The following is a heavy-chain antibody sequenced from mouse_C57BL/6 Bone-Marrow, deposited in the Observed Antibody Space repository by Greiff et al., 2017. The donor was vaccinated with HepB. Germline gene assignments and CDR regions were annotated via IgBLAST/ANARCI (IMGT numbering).Heavy chain of an antibody. J-gene: IGHJ2*01. CDR1: GFNIKNTY. CDR2: IDPANGNT. V-gene: IGHV14-3*01. CDR3: GRRVTTVVPYYFDY. D-gene: IGHD1-1*01. Sequence: EVQLQQSVAELVRPGASVKLSCTASGFNIKNTYMHWVKQRPEQGLEWIGRIDPANGNTKYAPKFQGKATITADTSSNTAYLQLSSLTSEDTAFYYWGRRVTTVVPYYFDYWGKGTTLTVAS.